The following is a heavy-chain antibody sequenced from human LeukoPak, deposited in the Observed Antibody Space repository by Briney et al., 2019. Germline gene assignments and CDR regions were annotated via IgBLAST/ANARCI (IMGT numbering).Heavy chain of an antibody. CDR2: MSPNSGNT. CDR3: ARVKSYWGGMDV. CDR1: GYTFTSYD. Sequence: GASVKVSCKASGYTFTSYDINWVRQATGQGLEWMGWMSPNSGNTGYAQKFQGRVTMTRNTSISTAYMELSSLRSEDTAVYYCARVKSYWGGMDVWGQGTTVTVSS. J-gene: IGHJ6*02. V-gene: IGHV1-8*01. D-gene: IGHD1-26*01.